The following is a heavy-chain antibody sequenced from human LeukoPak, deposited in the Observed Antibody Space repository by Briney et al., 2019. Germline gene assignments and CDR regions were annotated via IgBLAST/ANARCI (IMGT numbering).Heavy chain of an antibody. CDR1: GGTFSSYA. CDR3: ARGRRILWRDPNAGDFFDY. CDR2: IIPIFGTA. J-gene: IGHJ4*02. Sequence: SVKVSCKASGGTFSSYAISWVRQAPGQGLEWMGGIIPIFGTANYAQKFQGRVTITADESTSTAYMELSSLRSDDTAVYYCARGRRILWRDPNAGDFFDYWGQGTLVIVSS. V-gene: IGHV1-69*13. D-gene: IGHD2/OR15-2a*01.